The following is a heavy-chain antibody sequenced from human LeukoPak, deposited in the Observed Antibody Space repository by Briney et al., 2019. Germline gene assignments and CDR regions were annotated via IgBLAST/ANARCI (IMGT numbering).Heavy chain of an antibody. Sequence: GGSPRLSCAASGFTFSSYAMSWVRQAPGKGLEWVSAISGSGGSTYYADSVKGRFTLSRDNSKNTLYLQMDSLRVEDTAVYYCAKVGNNGYFDFWGQGTLVTVSS. J-gene: IGHJ4*03. CDR1: GFTFSSYA. CDR3: AKVGNNGYFDF. V-gene: IGHV3-23*01. D-gene: IGHD1-26*01. CDR2: ISGSGGST.